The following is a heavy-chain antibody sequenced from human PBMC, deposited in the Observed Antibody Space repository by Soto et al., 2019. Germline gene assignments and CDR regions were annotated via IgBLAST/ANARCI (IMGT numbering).Heavy chain of an antibody. J-gene: IGHJ4*02. D-gene: IGHD4-17*01. Sequence: SETLSLTCTVSGGSISSYYWSWIRQPPGKGLEWIGYIYYSGNTNYNPSLKSRVTISVDTSKNQFSLKLSPVTAADTAVYYCARRYGDCFDFWGQGTLVTVSS. CDR3: ARRYGDCFDF. CDR2: IYYSGNT. V-gene: IGHV4-59*08. CDR1: GGSISSYY.